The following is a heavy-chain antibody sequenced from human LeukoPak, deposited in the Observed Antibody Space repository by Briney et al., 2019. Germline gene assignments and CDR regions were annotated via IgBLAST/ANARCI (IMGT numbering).Heavy chain of an antibody. CDR1: GYSISSGYY. Sequence: SETLSLTCAVSGYSISSGYYWGWIRQPPGKGLEWIGSIYHSGSTYYNPSLKSRVTISVDTSKNQFSLKLSSVTAADTAVYYCASAGSGSYYLTYYYYYYGMDVWRKGTTVTVSS. V-gene: IGHV4-38-2*01. J-gene: IGHJ6*04. D-gene: IGHD3-10*01. CDR3: ASAGSGSYYLTYYYYYYGMDV. CDR2: IYHSGST.